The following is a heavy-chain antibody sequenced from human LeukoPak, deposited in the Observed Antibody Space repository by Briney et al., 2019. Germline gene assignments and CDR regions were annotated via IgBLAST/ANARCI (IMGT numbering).Heavy chain of an antibody. CDR3: ARDSYGSPQVD. CDR1: GFTLSSYE. J-gene: IGHJ4*02. V-gene: IGHV3-48*03. D-gene: IGHD3-10*01. CDR2: ISSSGSTI. Sequence: GGSLRLSCAASGFTLSSYEMNWVRGAPARGLERGSYISSSGSTIYYADSGKGRFTISRYNAKNSLYLQMNSLRAEDTAVYYCARDSYGSPQVDWGQGTLVTVSA.